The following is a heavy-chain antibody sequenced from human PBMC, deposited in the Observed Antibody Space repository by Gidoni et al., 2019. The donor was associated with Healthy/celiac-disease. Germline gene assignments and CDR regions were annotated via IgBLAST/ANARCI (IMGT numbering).Heavy chain of an antibody. D-gene: IGHD3-10*01. V-gene: IGHV3-7*01. CDR1: GLTCSHYW. Sequence: EVQLVGSGGGSVQPGGYLRLSYAPSGLTCSHYWMSWVRQAPGKGLEWVANIKQDGSEKYYVDSVKGRFTISRDNAKNSLYLQMNSLRAEDTAVYYCARENTMVRGSGDAFDIWGQGTMVTVSS. J-gene: IGHJ3*02. CDR3: ARENTMVRGSGDAFDI. CDR2: IKQDGSEK.